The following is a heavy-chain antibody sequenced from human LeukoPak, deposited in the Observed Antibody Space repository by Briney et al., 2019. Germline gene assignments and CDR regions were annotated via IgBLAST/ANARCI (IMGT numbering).Heavy chain of an antibody. J-gene: IGHJ4*02. CDR2: IWPDGSNK. CDR1: GFTFNSYG. Sequence: GGSLRLSCAASGFTFNSYGMFWVRQAPGKGLEWVAFIWPDGSNKLYGDSVKGRFTISRDNSKNTVYLQMNSLRAEDTAVYYCAASYSGCEVFDYWGQGTLVTVSA. CDR3: AASYSGCEVFDY. D-gene: IGHD5-12*01. V-gene: IGHV3-30*02.